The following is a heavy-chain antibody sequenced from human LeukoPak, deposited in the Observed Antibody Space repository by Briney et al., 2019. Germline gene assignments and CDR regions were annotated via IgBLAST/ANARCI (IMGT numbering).Heavy chain of an antibody. J-gene: IGHJ6*02. Sequence: PSQTLSLTCTVSGGSISSGDYYWSWIRQPPGTGLEWIGYIYYSGSTYYNPSLKSRVTISVDTSKNQFSLKPSSVTAADTAVYYCASGYSYGYPYGMDVWGQGTTVTVSS. CDR2: IYYSGST. V-gene: IGHV4-30-4*01. CDR1: GGSISSGDYY. D-gene: IGHD5-18*01. CDR3: ASGYSYGYPYGMDV.